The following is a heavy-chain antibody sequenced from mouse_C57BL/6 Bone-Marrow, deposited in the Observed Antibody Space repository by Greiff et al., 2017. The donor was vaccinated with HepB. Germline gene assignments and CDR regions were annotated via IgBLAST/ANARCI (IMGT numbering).Heavy chain of an antibody. Sequence: QVQLQQPGAELVKPGASVKMSCKASGYTFTSYWITWVKQRPGQGLEWIGDIYPGSGSTNYNEKFKSKATLTVDTSSSTAYMQLSSLTSEDSAVYYCASGGGTAQASYYFDYWGQGTTLTVSS. CDR3: ASGGGTAQASYYFDY. CDR2: IYPGSGST. D-gene: IGHD3-2*02. V-gene: IGHV1-55*01. CDR1: GYTFTSYW. J-gene: IGHJ2*01.